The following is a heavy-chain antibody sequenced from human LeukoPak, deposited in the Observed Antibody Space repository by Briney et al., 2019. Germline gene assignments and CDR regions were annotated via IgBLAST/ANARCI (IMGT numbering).Heavy chain of an antibody. CDR1: GGSISSYY. J-gene: IGHJ3*02. D-gene: IGHD2-21*02. V-gene: IGHV4-4*07. Sequence: SETLSLTCTVSGGSISSYYWSWIRQPAGKGLEWIGRIYTSGSTNYNPSLKSRVTMSVDTSKNQFSLKLSSVTAADTAVYYCARDFTNAYCGGDCYGDYAFDIWGQGTMVTVSS. CDR3: ARDFTNAYCGGDCYGDYAFDI. CDR2: IYTSGST.